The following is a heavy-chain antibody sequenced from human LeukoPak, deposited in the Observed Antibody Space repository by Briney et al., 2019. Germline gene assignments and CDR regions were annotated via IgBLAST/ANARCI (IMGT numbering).Heavy chain of an antibody. CDR2: IYYTWSS. V-gene: IGHV4-39*07. D-gene: IGHD2-8*01. Sequence: SETLSLTCTVSGGSISSSDYYWGWIRQPPGKGLEWIGNIYYTWSSSYNSSLKSRVTISVDTSKNQFSLQLSSVTAADTAVYYCARENYCTNGVCWAFDPWGQGTLVTVSS. J-gene: IGHJ5*02. CDR3: ARENYCTNGVCWAFDP. CDR1: GGSISSSDYY.